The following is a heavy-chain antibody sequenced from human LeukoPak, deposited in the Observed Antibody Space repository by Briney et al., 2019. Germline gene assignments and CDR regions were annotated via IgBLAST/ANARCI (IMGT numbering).Heavy chain of an antibody. Sequence: PGGSMRLSCAASGLTFSTDSMNWVRQAPGKGLEWVSYISSSSSTIYYADSVKGRFTISRDNAKNSLYLQMNSLRAEDTAVYYCASGITMVRGVTYWGQGTLVTVSS. CDR1: GLTFSTDS. D-gene: IGHD3-10*01. J-gene: IGHJ4*02. V-gene: IGHV3-48*04. CDR3: ASGITMVRGVTY. CDR2: ISSSSSTI.